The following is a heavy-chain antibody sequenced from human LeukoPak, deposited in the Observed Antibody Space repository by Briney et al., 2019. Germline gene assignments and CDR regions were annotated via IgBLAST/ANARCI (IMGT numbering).Heavy chain of an antibody. CDR2: INAGNGNT. V-gene: IGHV1-3*03. J-gene: IGHJ4*02. CDR1: GYTFTSYA. Sequence: GASVKASCKASGYTFTSYAMHWVRQAPGQRLEWMGWINAGNGNTKYSQEFQGRVTITRDTSARTAYMELSSLRSEDTAVYYCARDNDSRDPPHFDYWGQGTLVTVSS. CDR3: ARDNDSRDPPHFDY. D-gene: IGHD3-16*01.